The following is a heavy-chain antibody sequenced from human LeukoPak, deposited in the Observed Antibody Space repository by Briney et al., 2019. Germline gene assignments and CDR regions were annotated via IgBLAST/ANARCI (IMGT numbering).Heavy chain of an antibody. J-gene: IGHJ6*02. CDR1: GFTFSDFW. CDR2: INSGGTVT. CDR3: AKDYDSSSWYGMDV. V-gene: IGHV3-74*01. Sequence: GGSLRLSCAASGFTFSDFWMHWVRQAPGKGLVWVSRINSGGTVTNYADSVKGRFTISRDNAKNSLYLQMNSLRAEDTALYYCAKDYDSSSWYGMDVWGQGTTVTVSS. D-gene: IGHD6-13*01.